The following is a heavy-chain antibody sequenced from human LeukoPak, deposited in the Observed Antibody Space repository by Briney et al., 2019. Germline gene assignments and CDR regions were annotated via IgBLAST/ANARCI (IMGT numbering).Heavy chain of an antibody. CDR2: ISAYNGNT. Sequence: ASVNVSCKASGYTFTSYGISWVRQAPGQGLEWMGWISAYNGNTNYAQKLQGRVTMTTDTSTSTAYMELRSLRSDDTAVYYCARKSFTFGGVIVTGENWFDPWGQGTLVTVSS. CDR1: GYTFTSYG. J-gene: IGHJ5*02. CDR3: ARKSFTFGGVIVTGENWFDP. V-gene: IGHV1-18*01. D-gene: IGHD3-16*02.